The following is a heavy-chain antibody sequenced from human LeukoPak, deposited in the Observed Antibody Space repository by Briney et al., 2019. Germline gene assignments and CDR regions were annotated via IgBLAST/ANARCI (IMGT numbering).Heavy chain of an antibody. CDR1: GFTFSNYW. D-gene: IGHD4-23*01. CDR3: ARDLTTVINLDGFDAFDI. Sequence: PGGSLRLSCAASGFTFSNYWMSWVRQAPGKGLEWVANIKQDGSEKYYVDSVKGRFTISRDNAKNSLYLLMNSLRAEDTAVYYCARDLTTVINLDGFDAFDIWGQGTMVTVSS. V-gene: IGHV3-7*01. CDR2: IKQDGSEK. J-gene: IGHJ3*02.